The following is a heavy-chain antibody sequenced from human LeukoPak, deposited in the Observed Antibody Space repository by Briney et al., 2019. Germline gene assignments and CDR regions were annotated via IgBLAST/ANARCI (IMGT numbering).Heavy chain of an antibody. CDR3: AKDVDYGDYVVY. V-gene: IGHV3-23*01. D-gene: IGHD4-17*01. CDR2: ISGSGGST. Sequence: GGSLRLSCAASGFTFSSYAMSWVRQAPGKGLVWVSAISGSGGSTYYADSVKGRFTISRDNSKNTLYLQMNSLRAEDTAIYYCAKDVDYGDYVVYWGQGTLVTVSS. J-gene: IGHJ4*02. CDR1: GFTFSSYA.